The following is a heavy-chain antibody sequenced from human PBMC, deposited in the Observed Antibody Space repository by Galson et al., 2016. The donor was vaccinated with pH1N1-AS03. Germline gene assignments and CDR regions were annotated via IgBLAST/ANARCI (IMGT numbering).Heavy chain of an antibody. V-gene: IGHV1-2*02. CDR2: INADSGDT. Sequence: SVKVSCKASGYTFTAYYMHWVRQAPGQGLEWMGWINADSGDTNYAPKFRGRVTLTRDTSTSTAYMELSTLRSDDTAVYYCARAGIVETVMIRCDGDCYSTDYWGQGTLVTVSS. CDR3: ARAGIVETVMIRCDGDCYSTDY. D-gene: IGHD2-21*02. J-gene: IGHJ4*02. CDR1: GYTFTAYY.